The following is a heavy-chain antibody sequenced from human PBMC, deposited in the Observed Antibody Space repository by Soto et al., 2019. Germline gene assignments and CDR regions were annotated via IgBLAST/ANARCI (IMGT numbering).Heavy chain of an antibody. V-gene: IGHV3-33*01. CDR1: GFTFSSYG. CDR3: ARVLKEGSSGYDPGMDV. CDR2: IWYDGSNK. D-gene: IGHD3-22*01. J-gene: IGHJ6*02. Sequence: PGRALRLSCAAPGFTFSSYGMHWVRQAPGKGLEWVAVIWYDGSNKYYADSVKGRFTISRDNSKNTLYLQMNSLRAEDTAVYYCARVLKEGSSGYDPGMDVWGQGTTVTGSS.